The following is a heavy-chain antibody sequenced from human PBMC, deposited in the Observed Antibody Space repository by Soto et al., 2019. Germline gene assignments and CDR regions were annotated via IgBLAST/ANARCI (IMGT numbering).Heavy chain of an antibody. CDR3: TRVRVAVAGWSAFDF. V-gene: IGHV3-74*01. Sequence: GGSLRLSCAASGFTFSTYWMHWVRQAPGKGLVWVSRLNSDGSSTTYADSVKGRFTVSRDNAKNTLYLQMNSLRAEDTAVYYCTRVRVAVAGWSAFDFWGQGTMVTVSS. CDR1: GFTFSTYW. J-gene: IGHJ3*01. CDR2: LNSDGSST. D-gene: IGHD6-19*01.